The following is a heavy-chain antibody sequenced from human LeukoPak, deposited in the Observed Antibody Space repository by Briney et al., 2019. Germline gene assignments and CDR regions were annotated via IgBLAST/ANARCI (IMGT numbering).Heavy chain of an antibody. CDR1: GIIFSNYA. CDR2: ISSDGGNT. CDR3: ARGRQGAKTRYFDL. J-gene: IGHJ2*01. V-gene: IGHV3-64*01. D-gene: IGHD1-26*01. Sequence: GGSLRLSCAASGIIFSNYAMHWVRQGPGKGLECISTISSDGGNTYYANSVKGRFTISRDNSKNTLYLQMGSLRAEDMAVYYCARGRQGAKTRYFDLWGRGTRVTVSS.